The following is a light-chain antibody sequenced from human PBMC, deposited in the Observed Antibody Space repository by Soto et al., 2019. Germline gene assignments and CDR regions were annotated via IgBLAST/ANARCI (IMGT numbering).Light chain of an antibody. V-gene: IGKV1-5*01. Sequence: GDRVIITCRASQSIGSWLAWYQQKPGKVPNLLIYDASNLESGVPSRFSGSGSGTEFTLTISSLQPDDFATYYCQQYQSSWTFGQGTKVDIK. CDR2: DAS. J-gene: IGKJ1*01. CDR3: QQYQSSWT. CDR1: QSIGSW.